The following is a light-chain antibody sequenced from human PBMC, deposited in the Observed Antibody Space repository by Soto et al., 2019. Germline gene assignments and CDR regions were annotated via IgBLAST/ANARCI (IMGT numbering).Light chain of an antibody. CDR2: GAS. CDR3: QQFSRSPLT. CDR1: QSVRNNY. J-gene: IGKJ4*01. Sequence: LTQSLGTVSLKPEERATLSCRASQSVRNNYLAWYQQKPGQPPRFLIYGASSRAAGIPDRFSGGGSGTDFTLTIIRLEPEDFAVYYCQQFSRSPLTFGGGTKV. V-gene: IGKV3-20*01.